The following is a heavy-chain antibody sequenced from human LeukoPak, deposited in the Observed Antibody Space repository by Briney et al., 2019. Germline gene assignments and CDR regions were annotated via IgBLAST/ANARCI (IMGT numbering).Heavy chain of an antibody. CDR1: GGSISSYY. V-gene: IGHV4-59*12. CDR2: IYYSGST. D-gene: IGHD4-11*01. Sequence: SETLSLTCTVSGGSISSYYWSWIRQPPGKGLEWIGYIYYSGSTNYNPSLESRVTISVDTSKNQFSLKLSSVTAADTAVYYCARDDYTNWFDPWGQGTLVTVSS. CDR3: ARDDYTNWFDP. J-gene: IGHJ5*02.